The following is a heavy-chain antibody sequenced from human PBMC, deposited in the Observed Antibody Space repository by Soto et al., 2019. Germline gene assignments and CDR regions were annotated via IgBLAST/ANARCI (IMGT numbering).Heavy chain of an antibody. CDR3: ARERYQVISDGMDV. CDR1: GYTFTGYY. D-gene: IGHD2-2*01. Sequence: ASVKVSCKASGYTFTGYYVHWAREAPGQGLEWMGWINPETGGTSYAQKFQGRVTLSRDTFINTAYLELSRLRFDDAAVYFCARERYQVISDGMDVWGQGTTVTVSS. CDR2: INPETGGT. J-gene: IGHJ6*02. V-gene: IGHV1-2*02.